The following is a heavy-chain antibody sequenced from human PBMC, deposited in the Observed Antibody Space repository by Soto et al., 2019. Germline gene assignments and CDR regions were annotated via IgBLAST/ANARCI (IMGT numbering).Heavy chain of an antibody. Sequence: QVQLQQWGAGLLKPSETLSLTCAVYGGSFSGYYWSWIRQPPGKALEWIGEINHSGSTNYNPSLKSRVNISLDTSEHQLYLKLSSVTAADTAVYYCALHGHYDLDAFDIWGQGTMVTVSS. V-gene: IGHV4-34*01. D-gene: IGHD5-12*01. J-gene: IGHJ3*02. CDR1: GGSFSGYY. CDR2: INHSGST. CDR3: ALHGHYDLDAFDI.